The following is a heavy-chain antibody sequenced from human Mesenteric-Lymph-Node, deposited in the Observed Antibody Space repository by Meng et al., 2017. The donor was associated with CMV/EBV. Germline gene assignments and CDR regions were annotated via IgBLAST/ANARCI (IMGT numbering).Heavy chain of an antibody. CDR1: GYIFNSYY. D-gene: IGHD3-10*01. CDR3: ARDDGSGSNPLGY. Sequence: ASVKVSCKASGYIFNSYYMHWVRQAPGQGLEWMGIINPSGGSASHAQKFQGRVTMTRDTSTSTVYLELSSLRSKDTAVYYCARDDGSGSNPLGYWGQGTLVTVSS. CDR2: INPSGGSA. V-gene: IGHV1-46*02. J-gene: IGHJ4*02.